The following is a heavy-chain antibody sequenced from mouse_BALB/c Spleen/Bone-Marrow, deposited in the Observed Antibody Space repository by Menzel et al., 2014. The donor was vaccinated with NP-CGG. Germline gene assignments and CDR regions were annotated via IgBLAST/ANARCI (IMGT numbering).Heavy chain of an antibody. CDR2: IDPANGKT. V-gene: IGHV14-3*02. J-gene: IGHJ4*01. CDR3: ARWESYAIDY. D-gene: IGHD4-1*01. CDR1: GFHIKDTY. Sequence: VQLQHSGADLVKPGASVKLACTASGFHIKDTYMPWVKQRPEQGLEWIGRIDPANGKTTYDPKFQGKATITADTSSTTAYLQLSSLPSEDTAVYYCARWESYAIDYSGQGTSLTVSS.